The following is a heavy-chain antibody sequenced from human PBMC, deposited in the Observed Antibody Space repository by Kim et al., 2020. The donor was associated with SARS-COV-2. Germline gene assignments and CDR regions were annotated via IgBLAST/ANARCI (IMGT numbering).Heavy chain of an antibody. CDR3: ARDTMYYYGSGSDYYYYYGMDV. CDR2: IYTSGST. V-gene: IGHV4-61*02. Sequence: SETLSLTCTVSGGSISSGSYYWSWIRQPAGKGLEWIGRIYTSGSTNYNPSLKSRVTISVDTSKNQFSLKLSSVTAADTAVYYCARDTMYYYGSGSDYYYYYGMDVWGQGTTVTVSS. J-gene: IGHJ6*02. D-gene: IGHD3-10*01. CDR1: GGSISSGSYY.